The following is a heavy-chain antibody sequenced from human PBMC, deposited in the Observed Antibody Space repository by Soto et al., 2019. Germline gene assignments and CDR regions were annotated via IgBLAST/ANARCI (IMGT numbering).Heavy chain of an antibody. CDR2: IYYSGST. D-gene: IGHD2-15*01. V-gene: IGHV4-31*03. CDR3: ARGSGVFYYYGMDV. CDR1: GGSISSGGYY. Sequence: PSETLSLTCTVSGGSISSGGYYWSWIRQHPGKGLEWIGYIYYSGSTYYNPSLKSRVTISVDTSKNQFSLKLSSVTAADTAVYYCARGSGVFYYYGMDVWGQGTTVTVSS. J-gene: IGHJ6*02.